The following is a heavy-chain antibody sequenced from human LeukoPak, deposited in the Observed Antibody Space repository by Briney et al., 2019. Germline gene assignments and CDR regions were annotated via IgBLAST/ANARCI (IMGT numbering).Heavy chain of an antibody. D-gene: IGHD6-13*01. CDR2: INHSGST. J-gene: IGHJ4*02. CDR3: ARVARSSSAKGKFDY. V-gene: IGHV4-34*01. CDR1: GGSFSGYY. Sequence: SETLSLTCAVYGGSFSGYYWSWIRQPPGKGLGWIGEINHSGSTNYNPSLKSRVTISVDTSKDQFSLKLSSVTAADTAVYYCARVARSSSAKGKFDYWGQGTLVTVSS.